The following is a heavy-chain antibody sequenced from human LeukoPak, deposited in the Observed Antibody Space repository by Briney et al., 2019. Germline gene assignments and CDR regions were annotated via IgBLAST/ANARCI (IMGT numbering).Heavy chain of an antibody. Sequence: PGRSLRLSCAASGFTLDDYAMHWVRQAPGKGLEWVSGISWNSGSIGYADSVKGRFTISRDNAKNSLYLQMNSLKTEDTAVYYCTRAQSRWRIVVVPAALDYWGQGTLVTVSS. V-gene: IGHV3-9*01. CDR1: GFTLDDYA. CDR2: ISWNSGSI. D-gene: IGHD2-2*01. CDR3: TRAQSRWRIVVVPAALDY. J-gene: IGHJ4*02.